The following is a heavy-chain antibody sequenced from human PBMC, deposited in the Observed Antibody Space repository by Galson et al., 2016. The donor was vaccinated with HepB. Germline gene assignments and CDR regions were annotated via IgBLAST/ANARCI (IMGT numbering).Heavy chain of an antibody. V-gene: IGHV3-74*01. CDR3: ARDNWDDAGCSVDH. CDR2: INTDGSST. J-gene: IGHJ4*02. D-gene: IGHD1-20*01. Sequence: SLRLSCAASGFTFSSHWMHWVRQAPGKGLVWVSRINTDGSSTSYADSVKGRFTISRDNAKNTLYLQMNSLRAEDTAVYYCARDNWDDAGCSVDHWGQGTLVTVSS. CDR1: GFTFSSHW.